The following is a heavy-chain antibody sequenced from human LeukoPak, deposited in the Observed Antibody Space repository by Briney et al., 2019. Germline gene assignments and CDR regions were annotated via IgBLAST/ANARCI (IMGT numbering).Heavy chain of an antibody. V-gene: IGHV4-39*01. J-gene: IGHJ4*02. Sequence: SETLSLTCAVYGGSFSGYYWGWIRQPPGKGLEWIGSIYYSGSTYYNPSLKSRVTVSVDTSKNQFSLKLSSVTAADTAVYYCARQSAYYDYVWGSYRFFDYWGQGTLVTVSS. CDR3: ARQSAYYDYVWGSYRFFDY. CDR2: IYYSGST. D-gene: IGHD3-16*02. CDR1: GGSFSGYY.